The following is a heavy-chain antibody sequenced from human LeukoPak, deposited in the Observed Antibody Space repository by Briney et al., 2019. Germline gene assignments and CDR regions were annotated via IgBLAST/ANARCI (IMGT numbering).Heavy chain of an antibody. D-gene: IGHD3-9*01. V-gene: IGHV3-7*01. Sequence: GGSLRLSCEASGFPFTTFWMNWVRQPPGKGLEWVAKIQQDGSGEQYVGSVKGRFTISRDNAKNSLYLQMNSLRVEDTGVYYCAREDWYRFDPWGQGTLVTVSS. J-gene: IGHJ5*02. CDR2: IQQDGSGE. CDR3: AREDWYRFDP. CDR1: GFPFTTFW.